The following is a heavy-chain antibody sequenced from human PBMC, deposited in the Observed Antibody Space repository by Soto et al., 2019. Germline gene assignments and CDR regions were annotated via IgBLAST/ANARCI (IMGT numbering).Heavy chain of an antibody. V-gene: IGHV4-38-2*01. CDR1: GDSISSGYY. CDR2: IYHSGTT. CDR3: ARTRDNNINYYYALDV. D-gene: IGHD1-20*01. J-gene: IGHJ6*02. Sequence: PSETLPLTCAFSGDSISSGYYLSWILLSPLKALEWIGSIYHSGTTYYNPSLKSRVTISLDTSKDQFSLKLSSVTAADTAVYYCARTRDNNINYYYALDVWGPGTTVTVSS.